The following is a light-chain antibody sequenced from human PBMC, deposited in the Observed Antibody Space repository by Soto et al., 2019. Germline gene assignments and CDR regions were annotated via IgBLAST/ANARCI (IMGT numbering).Light chain of an antibody. CDR3: QHYNSYSEA. J-gene: IGKJ1*01. CDR2: KES. Sequence: DIQXTQSPSTLSGSVVDRVTITCLASQTISSWLAWYQQKPGKATKLLIYKESTLKSGVPSRLSGSGSGTEFTITIGSLQPDDFATYYCQHYNSYSEAFGQGTKVDIK. V-gene: IGKV1-5*03. CDR1: QTISSW.